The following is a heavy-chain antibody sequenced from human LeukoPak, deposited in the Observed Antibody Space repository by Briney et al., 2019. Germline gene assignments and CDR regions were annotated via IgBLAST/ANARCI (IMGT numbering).Heavy chain of an antibody. CDR2: INPSGGST. J-gene: IGHJ3*02. CDR1: GYTFTSYY. V-gene: IGHV1-46*01. Sequence: ASVKVSCKASGYTFTSYYMHWVRQAPGQGLEWMEIINPSGGSTSYAQRFQGRVTMTRDTSTSTVYMELSSLRSEDTAVYYCARGRRRQDAFDIWGQGTMVTVSS. CDR3: ARGRRRQDAFDI.